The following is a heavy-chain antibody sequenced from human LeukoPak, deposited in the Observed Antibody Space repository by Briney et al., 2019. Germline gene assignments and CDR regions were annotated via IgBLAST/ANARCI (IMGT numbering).Heavy chain of an antibody. J-gene: IGHJ6*03. D-gene: IGHD2-2*01. CDR3: ARSRYCSSTSCYLYYYYMDV. V-gene: IGHV1-69*05. Sequence: SVKVSCKASGGTFSSYAISWVRQAPGQGLEWMGGIIPIFGTANYAQKFQGRVTITTDESTSTAYMELSSLRSEDTAVYYCARSRYCSSTSCYLYYYYMDVWGKGTTVTVSS. CDR2: IIPIFGTA. CDR1: GGTFSSYA.